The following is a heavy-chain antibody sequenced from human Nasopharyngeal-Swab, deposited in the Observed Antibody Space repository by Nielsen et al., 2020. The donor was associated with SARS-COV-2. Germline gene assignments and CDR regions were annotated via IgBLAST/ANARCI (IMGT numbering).Heavy chain of an antibody. Sequence: GESLKISCAASGFTFSDYYMSWIRQAPGKGLEWVSYISSSGSTIYYADSVKGRFTISRDNAKNPLYLQMNSLRAEDTAVYYCARSGYSSGWYVPETFYYYYGMDVWGQGTTVTVSS. J-gene: IGHJ6*02. D-gene: IGHD6-19*01. CDR3: ARSGYSSGWYVPETFYYYYGMDV. CDR1: GFTFSDYY. CDR2: ISSSGSTI. V-gene: IGHV3-11*01.